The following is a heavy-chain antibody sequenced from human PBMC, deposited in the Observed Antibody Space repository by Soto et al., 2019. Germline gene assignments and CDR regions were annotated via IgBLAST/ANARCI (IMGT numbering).Heavy chain of an antibody. CDR1: GGSISSSSYY. CDR2: IYYSGST. V-gene: IGHV4-61*01. J-gene: IGHJ4*02. D-gene: IGHD6-19*01. Sequence: PSETLSLTCTVSGGSISSSSYYWGWIRQPPGKGLEWIGYIYYSGSTNYNPSLKSRVTISVDTSKNQFSLKLSSVTAADTAVYYCARDLGSGWYGGFDYWGQGTLVTVS. CDR3: ARDLGSGWYGGFDY.